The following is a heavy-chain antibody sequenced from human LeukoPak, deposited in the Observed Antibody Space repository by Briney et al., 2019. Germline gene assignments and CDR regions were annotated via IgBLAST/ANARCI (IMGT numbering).Heavy chain of an antibody. J-gene: IGHJ5*02. V-gene: IGHV1-18*01. CDR2: INTYSGKT. CDR1: GYTFTDYG. D-gene: IGHD2-2*03. Sequence: GSSVKVSCKASGYTFTDYGISWVRQAPGQGLEWMGWINTYSGKTNYAQKFQGRVTMITDTSASTAYMELRSLRSDDTAVFYCARDLGYCSFTRCNRKWFDPWGQGTLVTVSS. CDR3: ARDLGYCSFTRCNRKWFDP.